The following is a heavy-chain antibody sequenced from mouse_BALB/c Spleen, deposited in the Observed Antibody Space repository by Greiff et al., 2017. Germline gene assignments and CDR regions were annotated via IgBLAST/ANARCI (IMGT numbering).Heavy chain of an antibody. V-gene: IGHV5-6*01. D-gene: IGHD2-3*01. CDR3: ARVYDGYYVPYAMDY. Sequence: EVQGVESGGDLVKPGGSLKLSCAASGFTFSSYGMSWVRQTPDKRLEWVATISSGGSYTYYPDSVKGRFTISRDNARNILYLQMSSLRSEDTAMYYCARVYDGYYVPYAMDYWGQGTSVTVSS. CDR2: ISSGGSYT. J-gene: IGHJ4*01. CDR1: GFTFSSYG.